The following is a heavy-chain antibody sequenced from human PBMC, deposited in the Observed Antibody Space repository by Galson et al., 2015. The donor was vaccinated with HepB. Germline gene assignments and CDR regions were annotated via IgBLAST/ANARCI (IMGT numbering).Heavy chain of an antibody. J-gene: IGHJ6*02. V-gene: IGHV3-23*01. CDR1: GFTFSSYV. CDR3: AIRSLEYYYAMDV. CDR2: ISASGGST. D-gene: IGHD3-3*01. Sequence: SLRLSCAASGFTFSSYVMSWVRQAPGKGLEWVSAISASGGSTYYADSVKGRFTISRDNSKNTLYLQMNSLRAEDTAVYYCAIRSLEYYYAMDVWGQGTTVTASS.